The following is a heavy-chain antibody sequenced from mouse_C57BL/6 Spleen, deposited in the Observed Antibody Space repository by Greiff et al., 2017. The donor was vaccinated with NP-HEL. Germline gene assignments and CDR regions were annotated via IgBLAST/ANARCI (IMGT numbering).Heavy chain of an antibody. V-gene: IGHV1-22*01. CDR1: GYTFTDYN. Sequence: EVQLQQSGPELVKPGASVKMSCKASGYTFTDYNMHWVKQSHGKSLEWIGYINPNNGGTSYNQKFKGKATLTVNKSSSTAYMELRSLTSEDSAVYYCAISRLITTVVADYWGQGTTLTVSS. D-gene: IGHD1-1*01. CDR3: AISRLITTVVADY. J-gene: IGHJ2*01. CDR2: INPNNGGT.